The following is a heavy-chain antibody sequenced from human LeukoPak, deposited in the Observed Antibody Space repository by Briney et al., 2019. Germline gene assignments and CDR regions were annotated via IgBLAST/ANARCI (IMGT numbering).Heavy chain of an antibody. D-gene: IGHD1-26*01. Sequence: GESLNFSCKSSVYSFSKYLIGGVRQMPGKGLEWMGIISPGDSDIKYSPSFQGQVTISADKSITTAYLQRSSLKASDTAMYYCAKYSGSYSKSFDYWGQGTLVTVPS. J-gene: IGHJ4*02. CDR2: ISPGDSDI. CDR3: AKYSGSYSKSFDY. CDR1: VYSFSKYL. V-gene: IGHV5-51*01.